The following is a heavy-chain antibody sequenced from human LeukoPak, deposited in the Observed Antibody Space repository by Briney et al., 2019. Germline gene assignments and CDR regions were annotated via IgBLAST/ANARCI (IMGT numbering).Heavy chain of an antibody. J-gene: IGHJ4*02. Sequence: ASVKVSCRASGYTFTGYYMHWVRQAPGQGLEWMGWINPNSGGTNYAQKFQGWVTMTRDTSIGTAYMELGRLRSDDTAVYYCARETYYYGSLNYWGQGTLVTVSS. CDR1: GYTFTGYY. CDR2: INPNSGGT. D-gene: IGHD3-10*01. CDR3: ARETYYYGSLNY. V-gene: IGHV1-2*04.